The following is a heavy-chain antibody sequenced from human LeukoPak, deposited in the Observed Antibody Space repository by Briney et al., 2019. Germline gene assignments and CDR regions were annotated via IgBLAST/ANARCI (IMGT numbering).Heavy chain of an antibody. CDR2: VNPNSGNT. V-gene: IGHV1-8*02. CDR3: AKNYDCLTGYAN. CDR1: GGTFSSYA. J-gene: IGHJ4*02. Sequence: GASVNVSRKASGGTFSSYAISWVRQATGQGLEWVGWVNPNSGNTRNAQKFQGRVTMTRNTSISTAYMELSSLRSEDTAVDYCAKNYDCLTGYANWGQGPLVTVSS. D-gene: IGHD3-9*01.